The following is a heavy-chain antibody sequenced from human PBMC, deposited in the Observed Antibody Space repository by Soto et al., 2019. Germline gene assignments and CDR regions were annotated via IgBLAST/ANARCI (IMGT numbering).Heavy chain of an antibody. D-gene: IGHD5-12*01. V-gene: IGHV3-23*01. CDR2: INGGGDRT. Sequence: EVQLLESGGGWVQPGGSARLPFAASGFTLTSYPMTWVRQAPGKGLEWVAAINGGGDRTCYADSVRGRFTLSRDNLKSPLSLRMVSLRAEGTAIYYCANAEFGGYEFSVNVDCWGQGSVVTVSS. J-gene: IGHJ4*02. CDR1: GFTLTSYP. CDR3: ANAEFGGYEFSVNVDC.